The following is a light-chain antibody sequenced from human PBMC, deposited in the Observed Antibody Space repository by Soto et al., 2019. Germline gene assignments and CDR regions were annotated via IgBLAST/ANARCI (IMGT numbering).Light chain of an antibody. CDR3: QQYNNWPWT. J-gene: IGKJ1*01. CDR2: GAS. V-gene: IGKV3-15*01. Sequence: IVMTQSAATLSVSPGERATLSCRASQSVSSNLAWYQHNPGQAPRLLINGASTRATGIPARFSGSGSGTEFTLTISTLQSEDFAVYYCQQYNNWPWTFGQGTKVDIK. CDR1: QSVSSN.